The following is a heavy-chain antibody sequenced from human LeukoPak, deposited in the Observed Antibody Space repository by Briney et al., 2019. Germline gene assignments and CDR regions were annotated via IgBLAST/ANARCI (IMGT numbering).Heavy chain of an antibody. Sequence: GGSLRLSCAASGFTFSSYSMNWVRQAPGKGLEWVSSISSSSSYIYYADSVKGRFTISRDNAKNSLYLQMHSLRAEDTAVYYCARGGEPKNDYWGQGTLVTVSS. CDR3: ARGGEPKNDY. D-gene: IGHD3-10*01. CDR2: ISSSSSYI. J-gene: IGHJ4*02. V-gene: IGHV3-21*01. CDR1: GFTFSSYS.